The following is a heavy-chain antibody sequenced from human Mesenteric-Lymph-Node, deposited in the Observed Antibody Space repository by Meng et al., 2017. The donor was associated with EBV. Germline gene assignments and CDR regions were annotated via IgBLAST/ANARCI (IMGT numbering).Heavy chain of an antibody. CDR1: GGSISSGGYS. J-gene: IGHJ4*02. CDR3: ARVAGSNYGSGSYYFDY. D-gene: IGHD3-10*01. CDR2: IYHSGST. V-gene: IGHV4-30-2*01. Sequence: QLQVQESGSGLVTPSQTLSLTCAVSGGSISSGGYSWSWIRQPPGKGLEWIGYIYHSGSTYYNPSLKSRVTISVDRSKNQFSLKLSSVTAADTAVYYCARVAGSNYGSGSYYFDYWGQGTLVTVSS.